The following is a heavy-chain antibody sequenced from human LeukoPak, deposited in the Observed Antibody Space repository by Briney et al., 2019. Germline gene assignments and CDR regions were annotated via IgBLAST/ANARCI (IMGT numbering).Heavy chain of an antibody. CDR3: ARQMRRGRGSYFYFDY. Sequence: TGGSLRLSCAVSGFTFSDYEMNWVRQAPGKGLEWVSYMSNTGSSTFFADSVKGRFTISRDSTKNSLYLQMNSLRPEDTAVYYCARQMRRGRGSYFYFDYWGQGTLVTVSS. CDR2: MSNTGSST. D-gene: IGHD1-26*01. V-gene: IGHV3-48*03. J-gene: IGHJ4*02. CDR1: GFTFSDYE.